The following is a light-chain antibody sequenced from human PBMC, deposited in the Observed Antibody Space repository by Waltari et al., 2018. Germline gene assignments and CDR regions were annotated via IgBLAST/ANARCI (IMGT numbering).Light chain of an antibody. CDR3: QQRRDWPLT. J-gene: IGKJ4*01. CDR2: DAS. Sequence: EIVLTQSPATLSWSPGERASLSCRASQSVSRDLAWYRQKPGQAPRLLIFDASIRATGTPARCSGSGSRTDFTLSLSSLEPDAFAVYYCQQRRDWPLTFGGGTKVEIK. V-gene: IGKV3-11*01. CDR1: QSVSRD.